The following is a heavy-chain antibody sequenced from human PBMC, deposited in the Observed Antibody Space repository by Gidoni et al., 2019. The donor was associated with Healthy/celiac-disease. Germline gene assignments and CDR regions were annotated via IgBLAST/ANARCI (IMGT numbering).Heavy chain of an antibody. J-gene: IGHJ4*02. CDR3: ARDRVAVAGTDYFDY. Sequence: EVQLVASGGGLVQPGWSLSLSCAASGFPFSSYSMNWVRQAPGKGLEWVSYISSSSSTIYYADSVKGRFTISRDNAKNSLYLQMNSLRDEDTAVYYCARDRVAVAGTDYFDYWGQGTLVTVSS. D-gene: IGHD6-19*01. V-gene: IGHV3-48*02. CDR1: GFPFSSYS. CDR2: ISSSSSTI.